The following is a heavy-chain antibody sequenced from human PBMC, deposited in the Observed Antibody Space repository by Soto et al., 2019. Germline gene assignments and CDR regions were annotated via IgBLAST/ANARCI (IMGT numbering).Heavy chain of an antibody. V-gene: IGHV4-39*01. CDR3: ARHQSHSSSYVDP. CDR1: GGSISSSSYY. CDR2: IYYSGST. J-gene: IGHJ5*02. Sequence: QLQLQESGPGLVKPSETLSLTCTVSGGSISSSSYYWGWIRQPPGKGLEWIGSIYYSGSTYYNPSLKSRVPISVDTSKNQFSRRLSSVTAADTAVYYCARHQSHSSSYVDPWGQGTLVTVSS. D-gene: IGHD6-13*01.